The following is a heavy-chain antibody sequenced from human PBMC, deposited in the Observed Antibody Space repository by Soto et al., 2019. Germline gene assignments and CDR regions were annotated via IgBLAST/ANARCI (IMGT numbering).Heavy chain of an antibody. J-gene: IGHJ4*02. D-gene: IGHD3-22*01. CDR2: ISPSSTFI. CDR3: VRARATDSRPDY. CDR1: GFTFSLYS. Sequence: GGALRLSCVASGFTFSLYSMVWVRRPPGKGLEWVSSISPSSTFIYYADSLQGRFSISRDNAKNSLYLQMDSLRVEDTATYFCVRARATDSRPDYWGQGSLVTVSS. V-gene: IGHV3-21*01.